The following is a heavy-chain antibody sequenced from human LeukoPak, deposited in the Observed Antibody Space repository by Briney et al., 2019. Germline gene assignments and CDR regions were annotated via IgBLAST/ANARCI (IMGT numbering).Heavy chain of an antibody. CDR1: GGSISSSTNY. V-gene: IGHV4-61*05. CDR3: TKGRGI. J-gene: IGHJ4*02. D-gene: IGHD3-10*01. Sequence: PSETLSLTCNVSGGSISSSTNYWGWIRQPPGKRLEWIGHIYTSGSMNYNPSLKSRVTISVDTSKNQFSLKLTSVTAADTAVYYCTKGRGIWGQGTLVTVSS. CDR2: IYTSGSM.